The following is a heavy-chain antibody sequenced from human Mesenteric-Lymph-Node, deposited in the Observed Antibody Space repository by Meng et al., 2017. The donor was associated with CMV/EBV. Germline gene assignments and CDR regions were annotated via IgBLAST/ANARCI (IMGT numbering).Heavy chain of an antibody. CDR3: AQGVTPIYYYYGMDV. D-gene: IGHD3-10*01. J-gene: IGHJ6*02. CDR1: GFTFSDHH. CDR2: ISGSGGST. Sequence: GESLKISCVASGFTFSDHHMDWVRQAPGKGLEWVSAISGSGGSTYYADSVKGRFTISRDNSKNTLYLQMNSLRAEDTAVYYCAQGVTPIYYYYGMDVWGQGTTVTVSS. V-gene: IGHV3-23*01.